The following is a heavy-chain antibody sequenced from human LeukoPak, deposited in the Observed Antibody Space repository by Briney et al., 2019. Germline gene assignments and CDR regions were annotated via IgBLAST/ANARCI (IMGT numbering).Heavy chain of an antibody. J-gene: IGHJ4*02. CDR2: IYYSGNT. CDR3: ARTLRGLLPQTY. CDR1: GGSISSSSYY. V-gene: IGHV4-39*01. D-gene: IGHD3-22*01. Sequence: SETLSLTCTVSGGSISSSSYYWGWIRQPPGKGLEWIGSIYYSGNTNYNPSLQSRVTISVDTSKNQFSLKLTSVTAADTAVYFCARTLRGLLPQTYWGQGTLVTVSS.